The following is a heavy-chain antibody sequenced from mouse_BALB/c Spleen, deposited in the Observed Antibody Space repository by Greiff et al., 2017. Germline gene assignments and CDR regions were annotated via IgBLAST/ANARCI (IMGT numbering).Heavy chain of an antibody. V-gene: IGHV1-14*01. D-gene: IGHD1-3*01. CDR1: GYTFTSYV. Sequence: EVQLQESGPELVKPGASVKMSCKASGYTFTSYVMHWVKQKPGQALEWIGYINPYNDGTKYNEKFKGKATLTSDKSSSTAYMELSSLTSEDSAVYYCARGGYKDYYAMDYWCQGTSVTVSS. J-gene: IGHJ4*01. CDR3: ARGGYKDYYAMDY. CDR2: INPYNDGT.